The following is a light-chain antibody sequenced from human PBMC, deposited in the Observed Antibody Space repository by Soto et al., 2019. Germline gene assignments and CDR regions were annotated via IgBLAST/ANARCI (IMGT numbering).Light chain of an antibody. CDR3: QHYGSPPIT. CDR1: QSVCISY. Sequence: IVLTQSPGTLSLSPGERATLSCRASQSVCISYLAWYQQKPGQAPRLLIYGASVRVTGIPARFSASGSGTDLTLTIIRLEPEDFAVYYCQHYGSPPITFAQGTGLEIK. CDR2: GAS. J-gene: IGKJ5*01. V-gene: IGKV3-20*01.